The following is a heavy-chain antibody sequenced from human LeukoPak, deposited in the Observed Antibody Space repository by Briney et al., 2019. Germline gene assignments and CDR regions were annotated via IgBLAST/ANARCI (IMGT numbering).Heavy chain of an antibody. CDR1: VGSISSGDYY. CDR2: IYYSGST. Sequence: SETLSLTCTLSVGSISSGDYYWSWIRQPPGKGLEWIGYIYYSGSTYYNPSLKRRITISVDTSKNQFSLKLSAVTDADTAVYYCATPREALEYEGALDIWGQGTMVTLST. D-gene: IGHD2/OR15-2a*01. V-gene: IGHV4-30-4*08. J-gene: IGHJ3*02. CDR3: ATPREALEYEGALDI.